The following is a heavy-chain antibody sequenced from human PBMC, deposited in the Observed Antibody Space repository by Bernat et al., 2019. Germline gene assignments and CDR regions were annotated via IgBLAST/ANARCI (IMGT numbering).Heavy chain of an antibody. Sequence: QLQLQESGPGLVKPSETLSLTCTVSGGSISSSSYYWGWIRQPPGKGLEWIGSIYYSGSTYYNPSLKSRVTISVDTSKNQFSLKLSSVTAADTAVYSCARRGSSGYYLYYFDYWGQGTLVTVSS. V-gene: IGHV4-39*01. CDR2: IYYSGST. D-gene: IGHD3-22*01. CDR1: GGSISSSSYY. CDR3: ARRGSSGYYLYYFDY. J-gene: IGHJ4*02.